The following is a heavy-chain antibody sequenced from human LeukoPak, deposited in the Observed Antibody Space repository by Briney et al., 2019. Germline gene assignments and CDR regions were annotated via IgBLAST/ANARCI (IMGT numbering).Heavy chain of an antibody. CDR3: AKNEGYIAVAGTGY. Sequence: GGSLRLSCAASGFTFSSYAMTWVRQAPGKGLEWVSTISSSGYSTYYADSVKGRFTISGDNSKNTLYLQLNSLRAEDTAVYYCAKNEGYIAVAGTGYWGQGTLVTVSS. CDR1: GFTFSSYA. CDR2: ISSSGYST. J-gene: IGHJ4*02. D-gene: IGHD6-19*01. V-gene: IGHV3-23*01.